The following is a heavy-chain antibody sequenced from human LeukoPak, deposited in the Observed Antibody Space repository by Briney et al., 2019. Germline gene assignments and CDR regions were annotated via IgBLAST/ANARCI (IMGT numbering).Heavy chain of an antibody. V-gene: IGHV3-23*01. CDR1: GFTFSSYA. CDR3: ANVEMATITFDY. J-gene: IGHJ4*02. Sequence: PGGSLRLSCAASGFTFSSYAMSWVRQAPGKGLEWVSAISGSGGSTHYADSVKGRFTISRDNSKNTLYLQMNSLRAEDTAVYYCANVEMATITFDYWGQGTLVTVSS. CDR2: ISGSGGST. D-gene: IGHD5-12*01.